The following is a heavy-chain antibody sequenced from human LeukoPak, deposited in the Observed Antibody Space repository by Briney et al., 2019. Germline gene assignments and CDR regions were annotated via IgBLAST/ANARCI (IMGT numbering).Heavy chain of an antibody. Sequence: GGSLRLSCAASGFTFSAYSMNWVRQAPGKGLEWLSYITGSSDPIYYADSVKGRFTISRDNAKNSLYLQMNNLGAEDTAVYYCARTLWGLTLLSSDYWGQGTLVTVSS. J-gene: IGHJ4*02. CDR1: GFTFSAYS. D-gene: IGHD3-16*01. CDR2: ITGSSDPI. V-gene: IGHV3-48*01. CDR3: ARTLWGLTLLSSDY.